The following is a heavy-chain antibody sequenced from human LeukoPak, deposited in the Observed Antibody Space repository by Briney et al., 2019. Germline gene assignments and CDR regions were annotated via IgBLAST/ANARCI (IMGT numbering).Heavy chain of an antibody. D-gene: IGHD6-6*01. CDR1: GFNFRSYW. CDR3: ARDSVRDGDGPIDY. CDR2: ISYDGSNK. Sequence: GGSLRLSCAASGFNFRSYWMSWVRQAPGKGLEWVAVISYDGSNKYYADSVKGRFTISRDNSKNTLYLQMNSLGAEDTAVYYCARDSVRDGDGPIDYWGQGTLVTVSS. V-gene: IGHV3-30-3*01. J-gene: IGHJ4*02.